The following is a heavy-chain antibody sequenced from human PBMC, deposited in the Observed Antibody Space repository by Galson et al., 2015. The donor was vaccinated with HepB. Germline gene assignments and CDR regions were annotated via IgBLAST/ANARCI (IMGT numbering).Heavy chain of an antibody. CDR1: GGTFSSYT. D-gene: IGHD6-19*01. CDR2: IIPILGMA. J-gene: IGHJ5*02. CDR3: ARDVGGGQWLVHWFDP. V-gene: IGHV1-69*04. Sequence: SVKVSCKASGGTFSSYTISWVRQAPGQGLEWMGRIIPILGMANYAQKFQGRVTITADKSTSTAYMELSSLRSEDTAVYYCARDVGGGQWLVHWFDPWGQGTLVTVSS.